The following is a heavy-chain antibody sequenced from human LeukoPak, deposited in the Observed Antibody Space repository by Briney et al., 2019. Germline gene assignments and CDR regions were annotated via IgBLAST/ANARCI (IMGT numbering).Heavy chain of an antibody. CDR1: GGSISSGDYY. Sequence: SQTLSLTCTVSGGSISSGDYYWCWIRQPPGKGLEWIGYIYYSGSTYYNPSLKSRVTISVDTSKNQFSLKLSSVTAADTAVYYCARSYSNDNWFDPWGQGTLVTVSS. J-gene: IGHJ5*02. D-gene: IGHD4-11*01. CDR2: IYYSGST. CDR3: ARSYSNDNWFDP. V-gene: IGHV4-30-4*08.